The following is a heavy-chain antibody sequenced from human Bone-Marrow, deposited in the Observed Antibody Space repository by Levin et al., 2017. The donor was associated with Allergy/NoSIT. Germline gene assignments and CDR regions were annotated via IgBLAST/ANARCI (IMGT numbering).Heavy chain of an antibody. CDR2: ISHTGTQT. J-gene: IGHJ4*02. Sequence: PGGSLRLSCEASGFTFNDYAVTWVRQAPGKGLEWVSFISHTGTQTYYADSVKGRFTISRDNSKNTLYLQMNSLTDEDTAVYYCARDGAGATGKARLDYWGQGTLVTVSS. CDR1: GFTFNDYA. V-gene: IGHV3-23*01. D-gene: IGHD1-26*01. CDR3: ARDGAGATGKARLDY.